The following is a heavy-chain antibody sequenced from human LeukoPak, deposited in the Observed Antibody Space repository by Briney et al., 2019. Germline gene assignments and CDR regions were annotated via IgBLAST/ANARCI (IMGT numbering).Heavy chain of an antibody. CDR1: GFALSSHW. CDR2: VNRDGSET. J-gene: IGHJ6*02. Sequence: GGSLRLSCAAFGFALSSHWMTWVRQVPGRGPEWVANVNRDGSETYYLDSVKGRFTISKDNAKNSLYLQMNSLRAEDTALYHCARNNGMDVWGQGTTVIVSS. V-gene: IGHV3-7*03. CDR3: ARNNGMDV.